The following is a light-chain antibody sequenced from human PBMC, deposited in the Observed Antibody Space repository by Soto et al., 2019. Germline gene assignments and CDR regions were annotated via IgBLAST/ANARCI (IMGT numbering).Light chain of an antibody. CDR1: QSVSSN. V-gene: IGKV3-15*01. CDR2: GAS. J-gene: IGKJ1*01. Sequence: EIVMTQSPATLSLSPGERATLSCRASQSVSSNLAWYQQKPGQAPRLLIYGASTTATGIPARFSGSGSGTEFTLTISNLQSEDFAVYYCQQYNNWWTFGQGTKVEIK. CDR3: QQYNNWWT.